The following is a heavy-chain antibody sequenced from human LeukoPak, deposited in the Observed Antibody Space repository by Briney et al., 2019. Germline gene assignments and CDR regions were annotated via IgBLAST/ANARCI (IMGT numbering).Heavy chain of an antibody. CDR3: ARGRCSTSCYLNYFDY. Sequence: GGSLRLSCAASGFTVSSNYMSWVRQAPGKGLEWVSVIYSGGSTYYADSVKGRFTISRDNSKNTLYLQMNSLRAEDTAVYYCARGRCSTSCYLNYFDYWGQGTLVTVSS. CDR2: IYSGGST. V-gene: IGHV3-53*05. D-gene: IGHD2-2*01. J-gene: IGHJ4*02. CDR1: GFTVSSNY.